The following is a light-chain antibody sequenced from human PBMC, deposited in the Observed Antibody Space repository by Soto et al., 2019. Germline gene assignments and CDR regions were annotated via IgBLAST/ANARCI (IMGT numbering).Light chain of an antibody. CDR2: EAS. J-gene: IGKJ5*01. CDR3: HHYTNWPIT. CDR1: QSVSSN. Sequence: EIVMTQSPATLSVSPGERATLSCRASQSVSSNLAWYQQKPGQAPRLLIYEASTRATGIPATFSGSGYGTEFTLTISSLQSEDFAVYYCHHYTNWPITFGQGTRLEIK. V-gene: IGKV3-15*01.